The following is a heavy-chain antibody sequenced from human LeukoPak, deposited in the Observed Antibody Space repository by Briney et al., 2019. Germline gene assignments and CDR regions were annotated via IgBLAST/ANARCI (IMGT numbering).Heavy chain of an antibody. V-gene: IGHV3-53*01. Sequence: PGGSLRLSCATSGFTDRSNYMNWVRQTPGKGLQWVSIIYSGGSTYYADSVKGRFTISRDNSKNTLYLQMNSLRAEDTAVYYCAKALRWQGYVYWGQGTLVTVSS. J-gene: IGHJ4*02. CDR1: GFTDRSNY. CDR3: AKALRWQGYVY. CDR2: IYSGGST. D-gene: IGHD4-23*01.